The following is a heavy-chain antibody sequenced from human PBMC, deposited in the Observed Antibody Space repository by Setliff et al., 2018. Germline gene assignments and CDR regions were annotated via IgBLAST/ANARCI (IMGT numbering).Heavy chain of an antibody. CDR2: IYYRGDT. CDR1: GASLSSGTSY. J-gene: IGHJ4*02. Sequence: SETLSLTCTVSGASLSSGTSYWGWIRQPPGKGLEWIGRIYYRGDTYYNASLKGRLTISVDTAQNQFSLRLTSGTAADTAVYYCARTGTYRYFDYWGQGALVTVSA. CDR3: ARTGTYRYFDY. D-gene: IGHD1-1*01. V-gene: IGHV4-39*01.